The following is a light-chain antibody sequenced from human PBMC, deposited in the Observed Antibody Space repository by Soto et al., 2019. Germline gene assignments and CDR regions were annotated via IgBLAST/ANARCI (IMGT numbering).Light chain of an antibody. CDR2: LGS. CDR1: QSLLHSNGYNY. Sequence: DIVMTQSPLSLPVTPGEPASISCRSGQSLLHSNGYNYLDWYLQKPGHSPXLLIYLGSNRASGVPDRLSGSGSGTDFTLKISRADAEDVGVYYCMQALQTPTFGQGTKVDIK. J-gene: IGKJ1*01. V-gene: IGKV2-28*01. CDR3: MQALQTPT.